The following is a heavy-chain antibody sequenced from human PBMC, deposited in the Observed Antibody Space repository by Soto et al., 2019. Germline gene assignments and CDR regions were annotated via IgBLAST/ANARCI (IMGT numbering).Heavy chain of an antibody. V-gene: IGHV3-21*06. J-gene: IGHJ4*02. D-gene: IGHD3-16*01. Sequence: EVHLVEAGGGRVKPGESLTLSCAASGFTFGSFILKWVRQAPGKGLEWVSSISSSSAYIYYAESVKGRFTISRDNARSTLYLQMNSLRLDDTAVYFCARDGLTFGGDWGQGTLVAVSS. CDR2: ISSSSAYI. CDR3: ARDGLTFGGD. CDR1: GFTFGSFI.